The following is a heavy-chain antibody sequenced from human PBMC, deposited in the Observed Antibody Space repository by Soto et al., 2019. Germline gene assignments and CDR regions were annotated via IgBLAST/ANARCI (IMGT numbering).Heavy chain of an antibody. CDR3: ARRIDVFDM. CDR2: ISIDGTRT. V-gene: IGHV3-30*07. Sequence: GGSLRLSCVASGFSLYSYVIHWVRQTPGKGLQWVAVISIDGTRTYYADSVKGRFIISRDNARNSFYLQMNDLRDEDTAVYYCARRIDVFDMWGQGTMVTVSS. J-gene: IGHJ3*02. CDR1: GFSLYSYV.